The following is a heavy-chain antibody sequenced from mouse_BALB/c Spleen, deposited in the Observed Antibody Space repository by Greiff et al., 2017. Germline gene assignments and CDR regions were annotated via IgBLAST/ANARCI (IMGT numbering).Heavy chain of an antibody. V-gene: IGHV5-17*02. J-gene: IGHJ2*01. CDR1: GFTFSSFG. CDR2: ISSGSSTI. D-gene: IGHD1-1*01. Sequence: EVQVVESGGGLVQPGGSRKLSCAASGFTFSSFGMHWVRQAPEKGLEWVAYISSGSSTIYYADTVKGRFTISRDNPKNTLFLQMTSLRSEDTARYYCARSYGSRIDYWGQGTTLTVSS. CDR3: ARSYGSRIDY.